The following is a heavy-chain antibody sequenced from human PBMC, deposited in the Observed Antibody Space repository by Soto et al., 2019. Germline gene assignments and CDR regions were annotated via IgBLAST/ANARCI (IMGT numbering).Heavy chain of an antibody. V-gene: IGHV3-73*02. CDR2: VRSKGNNHAT. D-gene: IGHD5-12*01. Sequence: EVQLVESGGGLVQPGGSLKLSCAASGFTFSVSAMHWVRQASGKGLEWVGRVRSKGNNHATTYAASVKGRFTISRDDSKNTAYLQMNSLKTEDTAVYFCARFSASENWYFDLWGRGTLVTVSS. CDR3: ARFSASENWYFDL. J-gene: IGHJ2*01. CDR1: GFTFSVSA.